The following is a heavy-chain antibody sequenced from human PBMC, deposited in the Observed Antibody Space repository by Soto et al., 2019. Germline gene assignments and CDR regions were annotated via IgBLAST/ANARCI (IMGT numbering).Heavy chain of an antibody. J-gene: IGHJ6*02. V-gene: IGHV1-69*06. CDR3: ARLRQQLVRYYGMDV. D-gene: IGHD6-6*01. CDR1: GGTFTSYT. Sequence: QVQLVQSGAEVKKPGSSVKVSCKASGGTFTSYTITWVRQAPGQGLEWMGGIIPIFATTNYAQKFQGRVTITADKSTSTAYMELSSLRSEDTAVYYCARLRQQLVRYYGMDVWGQGTTVTVSS. CDR2: IIPIFATT.